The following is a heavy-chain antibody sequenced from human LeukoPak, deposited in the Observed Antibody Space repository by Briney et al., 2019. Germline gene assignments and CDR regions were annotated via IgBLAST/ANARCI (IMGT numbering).Heavy chain of an antibody. CDR1: GGTFSSYA. Sequence: GASVKVSFKASGGTFSSYAISWVRQAPGQGLEWMGGIIPIFGTANYAQKFQGRVTITADESTSTAYMELSSLRSEDTAVYYCASDRKRYYDYVWGSYVDWGQGTLVTVSS. J-gene: IGHJ4*02. CDR3: ASDRKRYYDYVWGSYVD. CDR2: IIPIFGTA. D-gene: IGHD3-16*01. V-gene: IGHV1-69*13.